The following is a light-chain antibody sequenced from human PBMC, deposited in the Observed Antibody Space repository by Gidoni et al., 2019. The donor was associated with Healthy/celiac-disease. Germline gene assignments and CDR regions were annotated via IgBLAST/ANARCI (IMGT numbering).Light chain of an antibody. Sequence: QSVLTQPPSAYGTPGQRVTISCSGSSANIGSNTVHWYQPLPGTAPNLLICSNNQRPSGVPDRSSGSYSGTSASLAISGLQSEDEADYYCAAWDASLNGWVFGGGTKLTVL. V-gene: IGLV1-44*01. CDR3: AAWDASLNGWV. J-gene: IGLJ3*02. CDR2: SNN. CDR1: SANIGSNT.